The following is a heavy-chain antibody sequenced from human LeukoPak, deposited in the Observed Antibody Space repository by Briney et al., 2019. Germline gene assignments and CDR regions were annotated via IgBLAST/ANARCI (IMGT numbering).Heavy chain of an antibody. J-gene: IGHJ3*02. V-gene: IGHV4-59*11. CDR2: IYFSGST. CDR3: ARRLYNFWIDYRDAFDI. CDR1: GGSIGGHF. D-gene: IGHD3-3*01. Sequence: PSETLSLTCTVSGGSIGGHFWSWLRQPPGKGLEWIGYIYFSGSTNYNPSLESRVTISVDTSKNQFSLNLTSVTAADTAVYYCARRLYNFWIDYRDAFDIWGQGTMVTVSS.